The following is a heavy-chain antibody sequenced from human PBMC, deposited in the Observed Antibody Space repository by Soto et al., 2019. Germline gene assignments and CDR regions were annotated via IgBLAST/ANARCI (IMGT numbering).Heavy chain of an antibody. CDR3: ARGIATGQLDP. D-gene: IGHD2-15*01. Sequence: ASVKVSCKASGYIFTGYYMYWVRQAPGQGPEWMGWINPDNGNTKSSQKFQDRVIITRDTSASTAYMDLSSLRSEDTAVYYCARGIATGQLDPWGQGTLVTVSS. V-gene: IGHV1-3*01. J-gene: IGHJ5*02. CDR1: GYIFTGYY. CDR2: INPDNGNT.